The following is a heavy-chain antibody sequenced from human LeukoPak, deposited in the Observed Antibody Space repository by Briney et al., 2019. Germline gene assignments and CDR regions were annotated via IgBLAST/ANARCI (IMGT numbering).Heavy chain of an antibody. CDR2: IYTSGST. D-gene: IGHD4-17*01. V-gene: IGHV4-61*02. CDR3: ARGVNYGDLYYFDY. J-gene: IGHJ4*02. CDR1: GGSISSGSYY. Sequence: PSETLSLTCTVSGGSISSGSYYWSWIRQPAGKGLEWIGRIYTSGSTNYNPSLKSRVTISVDTSKNQFSLKLSSVTAADTAVYYCARGVNYGDLYYFDYWGQGTLVTVSS.